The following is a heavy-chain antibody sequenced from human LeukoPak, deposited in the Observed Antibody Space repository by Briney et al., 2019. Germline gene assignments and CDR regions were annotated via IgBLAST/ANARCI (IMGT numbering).Heavy chain of an antibody. CDR2: IIPILGTA. J-gene: IGHJ6*03. Sequence: SSVKVSCKASGGTFSSYAISWVRQAPGQGLEWMGRIIPILGTANHAQKFQGRVTITTDESTSTAYMELSSLRSEDTAVYYCARVRLHVDNGVWLTYYMDVWGKGTTVTVSS. V-gene: IGHV1-69*11. D-gene: IGHD2-8*01. CDR1: GGTFSSYA. CDR3: ARVRLHVDNGVWLTYYMDV.